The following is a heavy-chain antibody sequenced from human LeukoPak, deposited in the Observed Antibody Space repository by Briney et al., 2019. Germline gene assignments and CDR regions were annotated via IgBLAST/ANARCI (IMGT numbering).Heavy chain of an antibody. CDR2: IYYSGST. Sequence: PSETLSLTCTVSGDSISSYYWSWIRQPPGKGLEWIGYIYYSGSTNYNPSLKSRVTISVDTSKNQFSLKLSSVTAADTAVYYCARDKEGLGRTDYWGQGTLVTVSS. CDR1: GDSISSYY. D-gene: IGHD1-26*01. CDR3: ARDKEGLGRTDY. V-gene: IGHV4-59*01. J-gene: IGHJ4*02.